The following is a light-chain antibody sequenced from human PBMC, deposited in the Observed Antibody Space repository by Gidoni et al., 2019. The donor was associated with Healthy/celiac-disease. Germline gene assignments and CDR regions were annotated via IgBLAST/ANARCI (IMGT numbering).Light chain of an antibody. CDR3: QKYNSAPPLT. CDR1: QGISKY. V-gene: IGKV1-27*01. Sequence: DIQMTQSPSSLSASVGDRVTITCRASQGISKYLAWYQQKPGKVPKLLIYAASTLQSGVPSRFSGSGSGTDFTLTISSLQPEDGATYYCQKYNSAPPLTFGGGTKVEIK. CDR2: AAS. J-gene: IGKJ4*01.